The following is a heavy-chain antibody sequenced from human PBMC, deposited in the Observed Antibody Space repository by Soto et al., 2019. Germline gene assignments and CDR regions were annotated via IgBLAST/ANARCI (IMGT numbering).Heavy chain of an antibody. Sequence: GASVKVSCKASGYTFTSYGISWVRQAPGQGLEWMGWISAYNGNTNYAQKLQGRVTMTTDTSTSTAYMELRSLRSDDTAVYYCAREQTESSGWYVWFDPWGQGTLVTVSS. CDR2: ISAYNGNT. CDR1: GYTFTSYG. CDR3: AREQTESSGWYVWFDP. V-gene: IGHV1-18*01. J-gene: IGHJ5*02. D-gene: IGHD6-19*01.